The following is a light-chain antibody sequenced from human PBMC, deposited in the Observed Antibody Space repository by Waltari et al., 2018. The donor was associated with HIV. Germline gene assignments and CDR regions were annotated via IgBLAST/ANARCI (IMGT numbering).Light chain of an antibody. J-gene: IGKJ4*01. CDR3: QQYFNAPIT. CDR1: RSILYNSNNKNY. V-gene: IGKV4-1*01. Sequence: DIVMTQSPDSLALSLGERATINCKSSRSILYNSNNKNYLAWYQQKPGQPPQLLIYWASTREFGVPDRVSGSGSGTNFTLTISSLQTEDVAVYYCQQYFNAPITFGGGTRVEI. CDR2: WAS.